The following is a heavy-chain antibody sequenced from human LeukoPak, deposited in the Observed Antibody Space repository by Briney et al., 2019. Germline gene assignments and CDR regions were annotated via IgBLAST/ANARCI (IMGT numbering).Heavy chain of an antibody. Sequence: SETLSLTCTVSGVSITSGTYYWTWIRQPAGKGLEWIGRIYSTGRVNYSPSLKSRVTMLLDTSKNHISLKVTSVTAADTAIYFCARASETAMVTLWGQGTLVTVSS. CDR2: IYSTGRV. CDR3: ARASETAMVTL. V-gene: IGHV4-61*02. CDR1: GVSITSGTYY. J-gene: IGHJ4*02. D-gene: IGHD5-18*01.